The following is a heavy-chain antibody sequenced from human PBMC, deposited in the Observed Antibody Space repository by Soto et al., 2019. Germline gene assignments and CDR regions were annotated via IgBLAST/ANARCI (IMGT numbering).Heavy chain of an antibody. CDR3: AVGYCSGGSCFPGRYFQH. V-gene: IGHV4-34*01. Sequence: SETLSLTCAVYGGSFSGYYWSWIRQPPGKGLEWIGEINHSGSTNYNPALKSRVTISVDTSKNQFSLKLSSVTAADTAVYYCAVGYCSGGSCFPGRYFQHWGQGTLVTVSS. CDR1: GGSFSGYY. D-gene: IGHD2-15*01. J-gene: IGHJ1*01. CDR2: INHSGST.